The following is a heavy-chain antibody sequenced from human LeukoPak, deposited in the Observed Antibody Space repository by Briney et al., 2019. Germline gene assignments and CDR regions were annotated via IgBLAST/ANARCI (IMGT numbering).Heavy chain of an antibody. CDR2: INHSGST. CDR3: ARGYYYFH. CDR1: GVSFSGYY. J-gene: IGHJ4*02. V-gene: IGHV4-34*01. Sequence: SETLSLTCAVYGVSFSGYYWSWIRPPPGKGLEWIGEINHSGSTNYNPSLKSRVTISVDTSKNQFSLKLSSVTAADTAVYYCARGYYYFHWGQGTLVTVSS. D-gene: IGHD3-22*01.